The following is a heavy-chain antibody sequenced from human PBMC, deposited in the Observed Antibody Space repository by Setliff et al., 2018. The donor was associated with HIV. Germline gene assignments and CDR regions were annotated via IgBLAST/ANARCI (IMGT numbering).Heavy chain of an antibody. V-gene: IGHV3-33*01. CDR2: IWYDGSNK. CDR3: ARDAPLYSNYVGYFDY. D-gene: IGHD4-4*01. Sequence: GGSLRLSCAASGFTFKTDAMHWVRQAPGKGLEWVAFIWYDGSNKEYGDSVKGRFTISRDNSKNSLYLQMNSLRAEDTAVYYCARDAPLYSNYVGYFDYWGQGTLVTVSS. J-gene: IGHJ4*02. CDR1: GFTFKTDA.